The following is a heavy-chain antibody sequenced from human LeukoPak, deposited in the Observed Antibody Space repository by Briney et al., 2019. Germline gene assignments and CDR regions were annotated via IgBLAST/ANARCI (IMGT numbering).Heavy chain of an antibody. CDR1: GFTFSSFG. J-gene: IGHJ4*02. CDR3: AKDASTVTLHADY. D-gene: IGHD4-17*01. Sequence: PRGSPRLSCAASGFTFSSFGMHWVRQAPGKGLEWVAVLSYDGSNKYYADSVKGRFTISRDNSKNTLYLQMNSLRVEDTAVYYCAKDASTVTLHADYWGQGTLVTVSS. V-gene: IGHV3-30*18. CDR2: LSYDGSNK.